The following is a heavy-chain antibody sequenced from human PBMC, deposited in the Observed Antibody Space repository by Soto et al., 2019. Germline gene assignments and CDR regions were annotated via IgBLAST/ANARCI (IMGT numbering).Heavy chain of an antibody. Sequence: GGSLRLSCAASGFTFSSYAMSWVRQAPGKGLEWVSAISGNGSSTNYADSVKGRFTISRDNSKNTLYLQMNSLRAEDTAVYYCAKALGYCSSTSCYKDLDYWGQGTLVTV. CDR1: GFTFSSYA. D-gene: IGHD2-2*02. V-gene: IGHV3-23*01. CDR2: ISGNGSST. J-gene: IGHJ4*02. CDR3: AKALGYCSSTSCYKDLDY.